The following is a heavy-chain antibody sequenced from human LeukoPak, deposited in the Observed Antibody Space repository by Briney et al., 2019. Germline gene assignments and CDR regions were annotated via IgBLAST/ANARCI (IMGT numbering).Heavy chain of an antibody. J-gene: IGHJ5*02. CDR2: ISAYNGNT. CDR1: GYTFTSYG. CDR3: AREEKYCSSTSCYLEYNWFDP. V-gene: IGHV1-18*01. Sequence: ASVKVSCKASGYTFTSYGISWVRQAPGQGLEWMGWISAYNGNTNYAQKLQGRVTMTTDTSTSTAYMELRSLRSDDTAVYYCAREEKYCSSTSCYLEYNWFDPWGQGTLVTVSS. D-gene: IGHD2-2*01.